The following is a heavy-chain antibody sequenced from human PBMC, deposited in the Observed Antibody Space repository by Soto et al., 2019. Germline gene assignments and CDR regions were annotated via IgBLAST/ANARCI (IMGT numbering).Heavy chain of an antibody. CDR3: ARDRPLRYSGYDLPDY. D-gene: IGHD5-12*01. CDR2: INPNSGGT. J-gene: IGHJ4*02. Sequence: ASVKVSCKASGYTFTGYYMHWVRQAPGQGLEWMGWINPNSGGTNYAQKFQGRVTMTRDTSISTAYMELSRLRSDDTAVYYCARDRPLRYSGYDLPDYWGQGTLVTVSS. CDR1: GYTFTGYY. V-gene: IGHV1-2*02.